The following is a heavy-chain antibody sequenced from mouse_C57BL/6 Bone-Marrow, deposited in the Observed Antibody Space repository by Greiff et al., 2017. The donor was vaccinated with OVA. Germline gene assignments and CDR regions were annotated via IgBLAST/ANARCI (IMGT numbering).Heavy chain of an antibody. Sequence: EVQRVESGGGLVKPGGSLKLSCAASGFTFSSYAMSWVRQTPEKRLEWVATISDGGSYTYYPDNVQGRFTISRDNAKNNLYLQMSHLKSEDTAMYYCARDRGIYYYGRSPTGHFDVWGTETTVTVST. D-gene: IGHD1-1*01. CDR2: ISDGGSYT. CDR3: ARDRGIYYYGRSPTGHFDV. CDR1: GFTFSSYA. J-gene: IGHJ1*03. V-gene: IGHV5-4*01.